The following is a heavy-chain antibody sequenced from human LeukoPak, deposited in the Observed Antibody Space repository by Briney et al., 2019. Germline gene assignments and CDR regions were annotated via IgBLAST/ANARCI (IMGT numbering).Heavy chain of an antibody. V-gene: IGHV1-18*01. CDR1: GYTFTSYG. Sequence: ASVKVSCKASGYTFTSYGISWVRQAPGQGLEWMGWISAYNGNTNYAQKLQGRVIMTTDTSTSTAYMELRSLRSDDTAVYYCARSHYYDSSGYYLFDYWGQGTLVTVSS. D-gene: IGHD3-22*01. CDR2: ISAYNGNT. CDR3: ARSHYYDSSGYYLFDY. J-gene: IGHJ4*02.